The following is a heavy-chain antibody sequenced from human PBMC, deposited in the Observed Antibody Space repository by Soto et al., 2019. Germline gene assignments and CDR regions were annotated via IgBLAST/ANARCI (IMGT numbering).Heavy chain of an antibody. CDR1: GGSISSSNW. V-gene: IGHV4-4*02. D-gene: IGHD2-15*01. CDR2: IYHSGST. J-gene: IGHJ5*02. CDR3: ARVVVVAALNWFDP. Sequence: QVQLQESGPGLVKPSGTLSLTCAVSGGSISSSNWWSWVRQPPGKGLVWIGEIYHSGSTNYNPSLKSRVTIAVDKSKNQCSLKLSSVTAADTAVYYCARVVVVAALNWFDPWGQGTLVTVSS.